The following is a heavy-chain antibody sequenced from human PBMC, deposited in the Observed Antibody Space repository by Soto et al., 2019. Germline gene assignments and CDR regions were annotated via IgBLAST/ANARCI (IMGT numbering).Heavy chain of an antibody. Sequence: QITLKESGPTLVKPTQTLTLTCTFSGFSLSTSGVGVGWIRQPPGKALEWLALIYWDDDKRYSPSLKSRLTITKDTSKKQVVLTMTNMDPVDTATYYCAHRRTYYDILTLDWLGNWFDPWGQGTLVTVSS. V-gene: IGHV2-5*02. J-gene: IGHJ5*02. D-gene: IGHD3-9*01. CDR3: AHRRTYYDILTLDWLGNWFDP. CDR2: IYWDDDK. CDR1: GFSLSTSGVG.